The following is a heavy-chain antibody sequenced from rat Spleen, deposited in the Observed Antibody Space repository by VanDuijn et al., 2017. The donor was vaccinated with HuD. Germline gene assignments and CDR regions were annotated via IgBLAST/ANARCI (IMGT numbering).Heavy chain of an antibody. D-gene: IGHD1-1*01. CDR1: GFSFSKFG. CDR2: IHTGGGST. V-gene: IGHV5-27*01. Sequence: EVQLVESGGGLVQPGRSLKLSCAASGFSFSKFGMAWVRQAPTKGLEWVASIHTGGGSTYYRDSVKGRFTISRDNAKSTLYLQMDSLRSEDTATYYCTTDPHYYSGDGVMDAWGQGASVTVSS. J-gene: IGHJ4*01. CDR3: TTDPHYYSGDGVMDA.